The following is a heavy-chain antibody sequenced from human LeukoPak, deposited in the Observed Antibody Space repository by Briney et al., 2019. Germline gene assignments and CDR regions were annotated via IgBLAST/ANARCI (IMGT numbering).Heavy chain of an antibody. CDR2: ISYDGSSQ. Sequence: PGGSLRLSCAASGFTFSSYAMHWVRQAPGKGLEWVAVISYDGSSQYYPESVKGRFTISRDNSKNTLYLQMNNLRAEDTAVYYCAREGIAGHPPDYWGRGTLVTVSS. CDR1: GFTFSSYA. J-gene: IGHJ4*02. D-gene: IGHD2-15*01. CDR3: AREGIAGHPPDY. V-gene: IGHV3-30*04.